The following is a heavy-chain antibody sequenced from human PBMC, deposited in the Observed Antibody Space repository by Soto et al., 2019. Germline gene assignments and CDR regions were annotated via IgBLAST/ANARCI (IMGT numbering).Heavy chain of an antibody. CDR2: ISSSGGNT. Sequence: GGSLRLSCAASGFTFSSYAMSWVCQAPGKGLEWVSSISSSGGNTYYPESVKGRFTISRDNSNNTLYLQMDSLRAEDTAVYYCVKGRLDGSRCNGGSCSVYFALAVWGQGTTVPVAS. D-gene: IGHD2-15*01. J-gene: IGHJ6*02. CDR1: GFTFSSYA. V-gene: IGHV3-23*01. CDR3: VKGRLDGSRCNGGSCSVYFALAV.